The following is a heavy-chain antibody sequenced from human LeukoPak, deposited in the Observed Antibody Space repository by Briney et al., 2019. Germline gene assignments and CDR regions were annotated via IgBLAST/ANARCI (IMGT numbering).Heavy chain of an antibody. Sequence: GGSLRLSCVSSAFTFNGYWMTWVRQSPGKGLEWVATIKQDGNDKYYVDSVKGRFTISRDNAKNALYLQMDSLRVEDTAVYYCAADLEFNYIHPWGQGNLVTVSS. CDR1: AFTFNGYW. CDR3: AADLEFNYIHP. V-gene: IGHV3-7*01. J-gene: IGHJ5*02. CDR2: IKQDGNDK. D-gene: IGHD5-24*01.